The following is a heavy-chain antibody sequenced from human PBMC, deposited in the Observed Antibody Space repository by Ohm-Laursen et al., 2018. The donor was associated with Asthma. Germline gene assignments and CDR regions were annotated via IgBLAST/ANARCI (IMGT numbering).Heavy chain of an antibody. D-gene: IGHD4-11*01. CDR3: AREHDYIGLHGFDI. J-gene: IGHJ3*02. CDR1: GGSITTGDNN. CDR2: IYVSGNT. Sequence: SQTLSLTCTVSGGSITTGDNNWSWIRQHPGKGLEWIGSIYVSGNTDYNPSLERRLTISVATSKNQFSLQLTSVTAADTAVYYCAREHDYIGLHGFDIWGQGTWVTVSS. V-gene: IGHV4-31*03.